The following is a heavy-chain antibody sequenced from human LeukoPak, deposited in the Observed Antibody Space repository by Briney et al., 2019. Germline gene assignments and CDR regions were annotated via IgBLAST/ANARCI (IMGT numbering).Heavy chain of an antibody. CDR1: GFTFTSYA. D-gene: IGHD3-22*01. J-gene: IGHJ4*02. Sequence: GGSLRLSCAASGFTFTSYAMHWVRQAPGQRLEWMGWINAGNGNTKYSQKFQGRVTITRDTSARTAYMELSSLRSEDTAVYYCARCYYDSSGYYVFDYWGQGTLVTVSS. CDR2: INAGNGNT. CDR3: ARCYYDSSGYYVFDY. V-gene: IGHV1-3*01.